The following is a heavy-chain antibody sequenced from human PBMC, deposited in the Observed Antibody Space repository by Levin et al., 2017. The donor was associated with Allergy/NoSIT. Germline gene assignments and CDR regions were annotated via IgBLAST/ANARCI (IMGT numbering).Heavy chain of an antibody. D-gene: IGHD4-11*01. CDR1: GDSISSYY. CDR2: IYYSGST. V-gene: IGHV4-59*08. J-gene: IGHJ4*02. CDR3: VRHGRRDSSNAYFDY. Sequence: SETLSLTCTVSGDSISSYYWSWIRQPPGKGLEWIGYIYYSGSTNYNPSLKSRVTISVDTSKNQFSLKLTSVTAADTAIYYCVRHGRRDSSNAYFDYGGQGTLVTVSS.